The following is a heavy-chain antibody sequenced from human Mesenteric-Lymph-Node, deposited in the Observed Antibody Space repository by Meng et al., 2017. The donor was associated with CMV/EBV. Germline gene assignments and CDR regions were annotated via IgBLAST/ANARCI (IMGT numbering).Heavy chain of an antibody. D-gene: IGHD3-22*01. CDR2: ISSSSSYI. V-gene: IGHV3-21*04. CDR3: AKDDYPYDNSGHDAFDI. CDR1: GFTFSSYS. J-gene: IGHJ3*02. Sequence: GESLKISCAASGFTFSSYSMNWVRQAPGKGLEWASSISSSSSYIYYADSVKGRFTISRDNSKNTLYLQMNSLTAEDTAVYYCAKDDYPYDNSGHDAFDIWGHGTMVTVSS.